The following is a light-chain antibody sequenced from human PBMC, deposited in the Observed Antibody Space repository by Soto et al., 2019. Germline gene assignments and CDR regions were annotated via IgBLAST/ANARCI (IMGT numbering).Light chain of an antibody. J-gene: IGKJ1*01. CDR2: RAS. V-gene: IGKV3-20*01. Sequence: IVLTQSPGTLSLSPGERATLSCRASQSVSSGYLAWYQQKPGQAPRLLIYRASSRATGIPDRSSGSGSGTDFTLTISRLEPGDFAVYYCQQYGNSPWSFGQGTKVDI. CDR3: QQYGNSPWS. CDR1: QSVSSGY.